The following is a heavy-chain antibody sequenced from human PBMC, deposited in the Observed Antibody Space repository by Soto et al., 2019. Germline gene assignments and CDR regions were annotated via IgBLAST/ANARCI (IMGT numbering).Heavy chain of an antibody. V-gene: IGHV1-46*03. D-gene: IGHD3-9*01. CDR2: INPSGGST. Sequence: GASVKVSCKASGYTFTSYYMHWVRQAPGQGLEWMGIINPSGGSTSYAQKFQGRVTMTRDTSTSTVYMELSSLRSEDTAVYYCARDQSYYYDILTGYYGNWFDPWGQGTLVTVS. J-gene: IGHJ5*02. CDR1: GYTFTSYY. CDR3: ARDQSYYYDILTGYYGNWFDP.